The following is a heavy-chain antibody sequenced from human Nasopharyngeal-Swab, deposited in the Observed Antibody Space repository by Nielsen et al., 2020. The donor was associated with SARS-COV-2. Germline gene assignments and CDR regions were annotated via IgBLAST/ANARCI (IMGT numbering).Heavy chain of an antibody. D-gene: IGHD3-16*02. V-gene: IGHV4-59*12. J-gene: IGHJ4*02. Sequence: SGTLSLTSTVSGGSISSYYWSWIPQPPGKGLEWIGYIYYSGSTNYNPSLKSRVTISVDTSKNQFSLKLSSVTAADTAVYYCARGRYDYIWGSYRPYYFDYWGQGTLVTVSS. CDR3: ARGRYDYIWGSYRPYYFDY. CDR2: IYYSGST. CDR1: GGSISSYY.